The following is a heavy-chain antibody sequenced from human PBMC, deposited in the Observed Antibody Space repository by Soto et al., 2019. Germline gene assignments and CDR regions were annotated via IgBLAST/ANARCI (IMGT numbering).Heavy chain of an antibody. Sequence: PGGSLRLSCVASGFTFSSYGMHWVRQAPGKGLEWVAIIWHDGSDKYYGDSVKGRFTISRDNSKNTLYLQMNTLRAEDTAVYYCAYANLSYYFDYWGQGTLVTVSS. CDR1: GFTFSSYG. V-gene: IGHV3-33*01. D-gene: IGHD2-2*01. J-gene: IGHJ4*02. CDR3: AYANLSYYFDY. CDR2: IWHDGSDK.